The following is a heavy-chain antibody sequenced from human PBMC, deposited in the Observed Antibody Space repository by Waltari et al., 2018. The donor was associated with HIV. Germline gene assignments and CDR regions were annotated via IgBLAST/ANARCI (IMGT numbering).Heavy chain of an antibody. CDR2: IYYSGST. CDR3: ARGEDLSVVFGVVIIHGVYGMDV. CDR1: GGSISSSSYY. V-gene: IGHV4-39*01. D-gene: IGHD3-3*01. J-gene: IGHJ6*02. Sequence: QLQLQESGPGLVKPSETLSLTCTVSGGSISSSSYYWGWIRQPPGKGLEWIGSIYYSGSTYYNPSLKSRVTISVDTSKNQFSLKLSSVTAADTAVYYCARGEDLSVVFGVVIIHGVYGMDVWGQGTTVTVSS.